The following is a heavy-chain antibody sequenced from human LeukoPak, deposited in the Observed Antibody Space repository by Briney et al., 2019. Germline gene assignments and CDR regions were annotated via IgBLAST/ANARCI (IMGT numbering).Heavy chain of an antibody. V-gene: IGHV3-21*01. D-gene: IGHD3-10*01. CDR2: ISSSSSYI. Sequence: GGSLRLSCAASGFTFSSYSMNWVRQAPGKRLEWVSSISSSSSYIYYADSVKGRFTISRDNAKNSLYLQMNSLRAEDTAVYYCARDFGYLDAFDIWGQGTMVTVSS. CDR1: GFTFSSYS. CDR3: ARDFGYLDAFDI. J-gene: IGHJ3*02.